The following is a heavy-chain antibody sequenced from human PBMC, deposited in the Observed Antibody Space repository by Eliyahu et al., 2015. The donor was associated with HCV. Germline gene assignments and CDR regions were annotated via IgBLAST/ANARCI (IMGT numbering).Heavy chain of an antibody. CDR1: XGTFSSYA. D-gene: IGHD3-3*01. J-gene: IGHJ6*02. CDR3: AGGNLADYDFWSGHYRSGMDV. Sequence: QVQLVQSGAEVKKPGSSVKVSXKAXXGTFSSYAXSWVRQAPGQGLEWMGRIIPDLDTVXYAQKFQGRVTITADKSTSTAYMELSSLRYEDTAVFYCAGGNLADYDFWSGHYRSGMDVWGQGTTVTVSS. CDR2: IIPDLDTV. V-gene: IGHV1-69*04.